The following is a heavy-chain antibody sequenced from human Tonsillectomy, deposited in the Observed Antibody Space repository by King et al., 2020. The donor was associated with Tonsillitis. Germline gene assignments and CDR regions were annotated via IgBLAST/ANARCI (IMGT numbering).Heavy chain of an antibody. CDR2: STHSRIT. D-gene: IGHD1-26*01. CDR3: ARGRQTSALDSHPSWYFDI. Sequence: VQLQQWGAGLLKPSETLSLTCAVYGGAFSGYYWSWIRQPPGKGLEWIGESTHSRITDYNPSLKSRVIISVDMSKNQVSLKLKSVTAADTAVYFCARGRQTSALDSHPSWYFDIWGHGTLVTVSS. V-gene: IGHV4-34*01. CDR1: GGAFSGYY. J-gene: IGHJ2*01.